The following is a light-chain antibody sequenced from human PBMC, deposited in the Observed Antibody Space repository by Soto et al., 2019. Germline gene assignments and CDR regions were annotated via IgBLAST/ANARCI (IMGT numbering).Light chain of an antibody. J-gene: IGKJ5*01. V-gene: IGKV3-20*01. CDR1: QPVSSNF. CDR2: GVS. CDR3: QQYANSPIT. Sequence: ELVLTQSPGTLSLSPGESAALSCRASQPVSSNFLAWYQQKPGQAPRLLIYGVSSRASGIPDRFFGSGSGTDFTLTINRQEPEDFAVYYCQQYANSPITFGQGTRLEIK.